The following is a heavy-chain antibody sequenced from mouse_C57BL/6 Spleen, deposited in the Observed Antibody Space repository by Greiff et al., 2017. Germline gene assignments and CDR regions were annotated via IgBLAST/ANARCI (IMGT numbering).Heavy chain of an antibody. J-gene: IGHJ1*03. V-gene: IGHV6-6*01. Sequence: EVQLVESGGGLVQPGGSMKLSCAASGFTFSDAWMDWVRQSPEKGLEWVAEIRNKDNNHATYYAGSVKGRFTISRDDSKSSVYLQMNSLRAEDTGMYYWTRNYYGSSYHWYVDVWGTGTTVTVSS. CDR1: GFTFSDAW. CDR3: TRNYYGSSYHWYVDV. CDR2: IRNKDNNHAT. D-gene: IGHD1-1*01.